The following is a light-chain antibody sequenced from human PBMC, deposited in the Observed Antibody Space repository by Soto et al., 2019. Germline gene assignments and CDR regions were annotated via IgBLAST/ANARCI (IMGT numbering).Light chain of an antibody. CDR3: QSYDSILSGVV. Sequence: QSVLTQPTAVSAAPGQRVTFSCTGSSSNFGAGYDVHWYQQLPGTAPKLLIYGNNNRPSGVPDRFSGSKSGTSASLAITGLQAEDEADYYCQSYDSILSGVVFGGGTKVTVL. V-gene: IGLV1-40*01. CDR2: GNN. J-gene: IGLJ2*01. CDR1: SSNFGAGYD.